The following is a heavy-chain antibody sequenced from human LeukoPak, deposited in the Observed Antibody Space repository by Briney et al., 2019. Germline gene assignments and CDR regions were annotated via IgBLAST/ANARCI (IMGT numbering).Heavy chain of an antibody. D-gene: IGHD5-24*01. CDR1: GYSFTAYY. J-gene: IGHJ4*02. CDR2: INPNSGGT. V-gene: IGHV1-2*02. CDR3: ARRGEMATVRGDHFDS. Sequence: GASVKVSCRTSGYSFTAYYLHWVRRAPGQGREWMGCINPNSGGTDYAQKFQGRVTMTTDTSSSTAYMDLRSLRSGDTAVYYCARRGEMATVRGDHFDSWGQGTLVAVSS.